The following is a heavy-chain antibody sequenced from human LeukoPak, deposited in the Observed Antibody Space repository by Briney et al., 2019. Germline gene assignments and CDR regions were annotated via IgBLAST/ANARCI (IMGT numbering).Heavy chain of an antibody. CDR3: APTPEAYTSNWNV. D-gene: IGHD6-13*01. Sequence: ASVKVSCKASGYTFTDDYMHWVRQAPGQGLEWMGWINPLTGFTNYAQKFQGRVTMTRDMSISTAYMEVRRLRFDDTAVYYCAPTPEAYTSNWNVWGQGTLVTVSS. J-gene: IGHJ4*02. CDR2: INPLTGFT. CDR1: GYTFTDDY. V-gene: IGHV1-2*02.